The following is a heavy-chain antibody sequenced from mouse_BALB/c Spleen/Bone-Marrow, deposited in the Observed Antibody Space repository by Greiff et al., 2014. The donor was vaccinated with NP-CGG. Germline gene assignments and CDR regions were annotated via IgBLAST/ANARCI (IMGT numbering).Heavy chain of an antibody. V-gene: IGHV1-61*01. Sequence: VKLQESGAELVRPGASVKLSCKASGYSFTIYWMNWVKQRPGQGLEWIGMIHPSDIETRLNQKFKDKATLTVDKSSNTAYMQLSSPTSEDSAVYYCARGEFTAFAYWGQGTLVTVSA. J-gene: IGHJ3*01. CDR1: GYSFTIYW. CDR2: IHPSDIET. D-gene: IGHD1-2*01. CDR3: ARGEFTAFAY.